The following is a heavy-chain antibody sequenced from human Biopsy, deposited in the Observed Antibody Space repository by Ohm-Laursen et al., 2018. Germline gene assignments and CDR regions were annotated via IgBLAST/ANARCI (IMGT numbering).Heavy chain of an antibody. CDR2: MNHGGST. Sequence: TLSLTCAVYGGSFSGYYWSWIRQPPGKGLEWIGEMNHGGSTNYNSSLKSRVTMSVDTSKNQFSLKLTSVTAADTAVYYCARMGASRNRDDYWGQGTLVTVSS. J-gene: IGHJ4*02. D-gene: IGHD3-16*01. V-gene: IGHV4-34*01. CDR1: GGSFSGYY. CDR3: ARMGASRNRDDY.